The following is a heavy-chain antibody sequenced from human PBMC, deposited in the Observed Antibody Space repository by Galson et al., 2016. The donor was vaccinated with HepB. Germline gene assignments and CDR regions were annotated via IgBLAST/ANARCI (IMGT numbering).Heavy chain of an antibody. V-gene: IGHV3-23*01. J-gene: IGHJ6*01. CDR3: AKEHITRSLDGMGV. D-gene: IGHD3-10*01. Sequence: SLRLSCAASGFTFSDYAMTWVRQAPGKGLEWVSSISSIGISIYYADSVKGRFTVSRDNSKSMVYLQMNSLRDEDTAIYYCAKEHITRSLDGMGVWGQGTTVTVSS. CDR1: GFTFSDYA. CDR2: ISSIGISI.